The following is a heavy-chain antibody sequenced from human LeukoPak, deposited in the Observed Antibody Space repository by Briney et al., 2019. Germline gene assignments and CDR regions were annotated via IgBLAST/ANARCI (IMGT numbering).Heavy chain of an antibody. V-gene: IGHV4-4*09. D-gene: IGHD2-8*01. CDR1: GGSISSYY. J-gene: IGHJ3*02. CDR3: ARHHVYSDAFDI. Sequence: SETLSLTCTVSGGSISSYYWSWIRRPPGKGLEWIGYIYTSGSTNYNPSLKSRVTISVDTSKNQFSLKLSSVTAADTAVYYCARHHVYSDAFDIWGQGTMVTVSS. CDR2: IYTSGST.